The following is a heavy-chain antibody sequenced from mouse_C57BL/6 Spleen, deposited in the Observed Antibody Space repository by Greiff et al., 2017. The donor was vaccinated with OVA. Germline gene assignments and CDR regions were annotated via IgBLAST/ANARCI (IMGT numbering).Heavy chain of an antibody. D-gene: IGHD2-3*01. CDR3: ARHEVAGDGYYFSAWFAY. CDR2: FYPGSGSI. V-gene: IGHV1-62-2*01. J-gene: IGHJ3*01. CDR1: GYTFTEYT. Sequence: VQLQQSGAELVKPGASVKLSCKASGYTFTEYTIHWVKQRPGQGLEWIGWFYPGSGSIKYNEKFKDKATLTADKSSSTVYMELSRLTSEDAAVYFCARHEVAGDGYYFSAWFAYWGQGTLVTVSA.